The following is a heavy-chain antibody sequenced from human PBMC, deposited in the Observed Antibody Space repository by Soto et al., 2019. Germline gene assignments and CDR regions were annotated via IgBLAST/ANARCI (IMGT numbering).Heavy chain of an antibody. Sequence: QLQLLESGPGLVKPSETLSLTCSVSGGSISSGPYSWGWIRQPPGKGLEWIGTFHYSGRTYYSPSLEIRAPISVHTSTNPFSLKVSSVTAADTAVFYCARLAGYCRGTSYYGYYGMDVWGQGTTVTVSS. V-gene: IGHV4-39*01. CDR1: GGSISSGPYS. J-gene: IGHJ6*02. CDR3: ARLAGYCRGTSYYGYYGMDV. D-gene: IGHD2-2*01. CDR2: FHYSGRT.